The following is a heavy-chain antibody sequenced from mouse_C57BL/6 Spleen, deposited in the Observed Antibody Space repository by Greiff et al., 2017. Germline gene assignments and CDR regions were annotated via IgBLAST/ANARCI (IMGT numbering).Heavy chain of an antibody. J-gene: IGHJ1*03. CDR1: GFTFSSYA. V-gene: IGHV5-9-1*02. D-gene: IGHD2-4*01. CDR3: TRDHYYDYDGYFDV. CDR2: ISSGGDYI. Sequence: EVMLVESGEGLVKPGGSLKLSCAASGFTFSSYAMSWVRQTPEKRLEWVAYISSGGDYIYYADTVKGRFTISRDNARNTLYLQMSSLKSEDTAIYYCTRDHYYDYDGYFDVWGTGTTVTVSS.